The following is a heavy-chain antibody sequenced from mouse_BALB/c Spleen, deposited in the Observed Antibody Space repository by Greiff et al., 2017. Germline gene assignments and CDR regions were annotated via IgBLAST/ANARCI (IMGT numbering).Heavy chain of an antibody. CDR2: ISSGGST. V-gene: IGHV5-6-5*01. Sequence: EVKVVESGGGLVKPGGSLKLSCAASGFTFSSYAMSWVRQTPEKRLEWVASISSGGSTYYPDSVKGRFTISRDNARNILYLQMSSLRSEDTAMYYCARGITTVVANFDYWGQGTTLTVSS. CDR1: GFTFSSYA. CDR3: ARGITTVVANFDY. D-gene: IGHD1-1*01. J-gene: IGHJ2*01.